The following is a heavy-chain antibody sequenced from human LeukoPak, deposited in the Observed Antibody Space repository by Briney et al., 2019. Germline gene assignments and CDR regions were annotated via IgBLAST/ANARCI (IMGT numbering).Heavy chain of an antibody. J-gene: IGHJ4*02. Sequence: SETLSLTCTVSGGSISSYYWSWTRQPPGKGLEWIGYIYSSGSTDYNPSLKSRVTMSVDTSKNQFSLKLSSVTAADTAVYYCARGGWSLDYWGQGTLVTVSS. CDR1: GGSISSYY. CDR3: ARGGWSLDY. D-gene: IGHD6-19*01. CDR2: IYSSGST. V-gene: IGHV4-59*01.